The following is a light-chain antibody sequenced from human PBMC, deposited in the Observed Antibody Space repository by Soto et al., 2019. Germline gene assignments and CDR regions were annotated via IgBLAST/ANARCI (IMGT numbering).Light chain of an antibody. CDR2: DVT. CDR3: CSYAGSYTLYV. J-gene: IGLJ1*01. V-gene: IGLV2-11*01. Sequence: QSALTQPRSVSGSPGQSVTISCTGTSSDVGGYDFVSWYQQHPAKAPNLIIFDVTKRPSGVPDRFSGSKSGNTASLTISGLQAEDEADYYCCSYAGSYTLYVFGTGTKSPS. CDR1: SSDVGGYDF.